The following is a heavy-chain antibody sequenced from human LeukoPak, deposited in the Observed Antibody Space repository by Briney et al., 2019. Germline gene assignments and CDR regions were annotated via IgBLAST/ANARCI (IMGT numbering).Heavy chain of an antibody. CDR3: ARASAVVRGLYKQQPGNAFDI. CDR2: ISSSGSTI. J-gene: IGHJ3*02. CDR1: GFTFSDYY. Sequence: PGGSLRLSCAASGFTFSDYYMSWIRQAPGKGLEWVSYISSSGSTIYYADSVKGRFTISRDNAKNSLYLQMNSLRAEDTAVYYCARASAVVRGLYKQQPGNAFDIWGQGTMVTVSS. V-gene: IGHV3-11*04. D-gene: IGHD3-10*01.